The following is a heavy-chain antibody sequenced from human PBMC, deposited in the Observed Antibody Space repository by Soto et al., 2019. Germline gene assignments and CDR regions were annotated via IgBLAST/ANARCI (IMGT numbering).Heavy chain of an antibody. CDR2: INSGGSA. Sequence: SETLSLTCTVSGGSIRGSDYYWGWIRQPPGGGLEWIGNINSGGSAYYYPSLRSRVTISVDTSKNQFSLRLSSVTAADTAVYYWADMRGQWLPGDGGQGILVTVSS. D-gene: IGHD6-19*01. V-gene: IGHV4-39*01. J-gene: IGHJ4*02. CDR1: GGSIRGSDYY. CDR3: ADMRGQWLPGD.